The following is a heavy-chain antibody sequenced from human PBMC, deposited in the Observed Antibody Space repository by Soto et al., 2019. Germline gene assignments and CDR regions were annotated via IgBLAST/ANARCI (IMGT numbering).Heavy chain of an antibody. CDR3: ARSLSSTMIVVTSHWYFDL. J-gene: IGHJ2*01. CDR2: LYSGGTA. Sequence: EVQLVESGGGLIQPGGSLRLSCAASGLTVSANYMNWVRQAPGKGLEWVSLLYSGGTAYYADSVRGRFTISRDNSTSTLYLQMNSLRVEDTAVYFWARSLSSTMIVVTSHWYFDLWGRGTLVTVSS. CDR1: GLTVSANY. V-gene: IGHV3-53*01. D-gene: IGHD3-22*01.